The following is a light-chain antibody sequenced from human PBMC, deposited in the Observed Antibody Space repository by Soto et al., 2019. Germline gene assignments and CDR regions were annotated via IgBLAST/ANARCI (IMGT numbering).Light chain of an antibody. CDR1: SSDVGGYNY. CDR3: SSYTSSSTFYV. J-gene: IGLJ1*01. V-gene: IGLV2-14*01. CDR2: DVS. Sequence: QSALTQPASVSGSPGQSITISCTGTSSDVGGYNYVSWYQQHPGKAPKLRIYDVSNRPSGVSNRFSGSKSGNTASLTISGLQAEDEADYSCSSYTSSSTFYVFGTGTKLTVL.